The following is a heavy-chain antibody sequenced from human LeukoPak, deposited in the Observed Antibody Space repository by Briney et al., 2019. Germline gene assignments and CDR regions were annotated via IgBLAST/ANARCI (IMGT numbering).Heavy chain of an antibody. CDR3: AGRNYYDSSGSDAFDI. V-gene: IGHV3-23*01. D-gene: IGHD3-22*01. CDR1: GFTFSSYA. CDR2: ISGSGGST. Sequence: PGGSLRLSCAASGFTFSSYAMSWVRQAPGKGLEWVSAISGSGGSTYYADSVKGRFTISRDNSKNTLYLQMNGLRAEDTAVYYCAGRNYYDSSGSDAFDIWGQGTMVTVSS. J-gene: IGHJ3*02.